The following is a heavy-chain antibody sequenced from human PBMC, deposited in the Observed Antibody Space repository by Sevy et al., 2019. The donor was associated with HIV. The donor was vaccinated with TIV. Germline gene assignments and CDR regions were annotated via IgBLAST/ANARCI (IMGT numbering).Heavy chain of an antibody. CDR3: ARSFGSGTYWDAFDI. J-gene: IGHJ3*02. CDR1: GFIFNTYN. V-gene: IGHV3-21*01. CDR2: ITSSSTYI. D-gene: IGHD3-10*01. Sequence: GGSLRLSCAASGFIFNTYNMNWVRQAPGKGLEWVSSITSSSTYIYYADSVRGRFTISRDKTKNSLFLKMNSLRAEDTAVYYCARSFGSGTYWDAFDIWGRGTLVTVSS.